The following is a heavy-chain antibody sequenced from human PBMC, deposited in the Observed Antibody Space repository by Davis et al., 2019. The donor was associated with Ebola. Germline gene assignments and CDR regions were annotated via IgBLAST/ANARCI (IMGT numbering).Heavy chain of an antibody. J-gene: IGHJ6*02. V-gene: IGHV3-74*01. CDR2: INTDGSST. CDR3: ARDLYLGSWNYYGMDV. Sequence: HTGGSLRLSCAASGFTFSNYWMHWVRQAPGKGLVWVSRINTDGSSTNYADSVKGRFTISRDNAKNTLYPQMNSLRAEDTAVYYCARDLYLGSWNYYGMDVWGQGTTVTVSS. D-gene: IGHD2-2*02. CDR1: GFTFSNYW.